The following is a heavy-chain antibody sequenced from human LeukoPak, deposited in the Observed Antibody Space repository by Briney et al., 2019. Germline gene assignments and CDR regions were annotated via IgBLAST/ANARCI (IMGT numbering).Heavy chain of an antibody. CDR1: GGSISSYY. Sequence: SETLSLTCTVSGGSISSYYWSWLRKPPGKGLEWGGYIYSSGKTNYNPSLKSRVTMSVDTSNNQLSLMMTSVTAADTAVFYCARTPQGDNYFDYWGQGHLVTVSS. CDR3: ARTPQGDNYFDY. CDR2: IYSSGKT. D-gene: IGHD3-9*01. V-gene: IGHV4-59*12. J-gene: IGHJ4*02.